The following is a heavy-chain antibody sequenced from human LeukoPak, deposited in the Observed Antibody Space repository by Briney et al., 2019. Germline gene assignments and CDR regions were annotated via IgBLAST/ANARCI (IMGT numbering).Heavy chain of an antibody. Sequence: SQTLSLTCTVSGGSVSSGGYYWSWIRQHPGKGLEWIGYIFYTGNTYYNPSLKSRLTISVDTSNNQFSLKLSSVTAADTAVYYCARGPDTFGGVIPFDYWGQGTLVTVSS. J-gene: IGHJ4*02. CDR1: GGSVSSGGYY. V-gene: IGHV4-31*03. CDR2: IFYTGNT. D-gene: IGHD3-16*02. CDR3: ARGPDTFGGVIPFDY.